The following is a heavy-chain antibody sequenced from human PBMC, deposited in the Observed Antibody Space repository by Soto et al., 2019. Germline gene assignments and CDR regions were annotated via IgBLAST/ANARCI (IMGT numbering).Heavy chain of an antibody. CDR1: GYSFTSYW. CDR2: IDPSDSYT. CDR3: ARQIAVAGNYYYYGMDV. V-gene: IGHV5-10-1*01. J-gene: IGHJ6*02. D-gene: IGHD6-19*01. Sequence: XESLKISCKGSGYSFTSYWISWVRQMPGKGLEWMGRIDPSDSYTNYSPSFQGHVTISADKSISTAYLQWSSLKASDTAMYYCARQIAVAGNYYYYGMDVWGQGNTVTVSS.